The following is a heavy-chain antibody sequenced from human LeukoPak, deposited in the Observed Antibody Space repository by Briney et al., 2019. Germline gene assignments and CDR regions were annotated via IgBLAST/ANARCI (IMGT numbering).Heavy chain of an antibody. CDR3: ARDHRGVFDY. CDR1: GFSFSRFW. D-gene: IGHD3-10*01. V-gene: IGHV3-7*03. Sequence: PGGSLRLSCAASGFSFSRFWMSWVRQAPGKGLEWVANIEQVGSERYYVDSVKGRLTISRDNVKNSVYLQMNSLRAEDTALYYCARDHRGVFDYWGQGTLVTVSS. J-gene: IGHJ4*02. CDR2: IEQVGSER.